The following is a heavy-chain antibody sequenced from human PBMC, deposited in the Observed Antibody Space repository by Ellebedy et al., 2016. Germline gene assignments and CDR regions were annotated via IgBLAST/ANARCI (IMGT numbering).Heavy chain of an antibody. CDR3: ARDQATNYWYFDL. CDR2: ITGSGDGT. D-gene: IGHD1/OR15-1a*01. CDR1: GFLFSSYA. J-gene: IGHJ2*01. V-gene: IGHV3-23*01. Sequence: GESLKISXAGSGFLFSSYAINWVRQSPGKGLEWVSVITGSGDGTYFADSMKGRFTISRDNSKNIVYLQMNSLRVDDTAVYYCARDQATNYWYFDLWGRGTLVTVSS.